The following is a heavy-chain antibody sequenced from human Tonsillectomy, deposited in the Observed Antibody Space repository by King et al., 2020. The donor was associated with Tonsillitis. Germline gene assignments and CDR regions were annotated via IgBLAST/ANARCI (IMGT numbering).Heavy chain of an antibody. D-gene: IGHD2-2*01. V-gene: IGHV4-61*02. CDR2: IYPSGSN. Sequence: VQLQESGPGLVKPSQTLSLTCTVSGASIISGSYYWSWIRQPAGKGLEWIRRIYPSGSNNYNPSHKSRVTMSGDTSKNQFSLKLSSVTAADTAVYYCARVGFCDTTNCDASPGWFDPWGQGTLVTVSS. CDR1: GASIISGSYY. CDR3: ARVGFCDTTNCDASPGWFDP. J-gene: IGHJ5*02.